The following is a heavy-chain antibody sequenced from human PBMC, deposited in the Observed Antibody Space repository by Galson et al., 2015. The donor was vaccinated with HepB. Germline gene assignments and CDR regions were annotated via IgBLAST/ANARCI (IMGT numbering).Heavy chain of an antibody. J-gene: IGHJ4*02. D-gene: IGHD3-22*01. Sequence: SLRLSCAASGFTFSSYWMSWVRQAPGKGLEWVANIKQDGSEKYYVDSVKGRFTISRDNAKNSLYLQMNSLRAEDTAVYYCARGAGYYDSSGYYYFDYWGQGTLVTVSS. CDR2: IKQDGSEK. V-gene: IGHV3-7*03. CDR1: GFTFSSYW. CDR3: ARGAGYYDSSGYYYFDY.